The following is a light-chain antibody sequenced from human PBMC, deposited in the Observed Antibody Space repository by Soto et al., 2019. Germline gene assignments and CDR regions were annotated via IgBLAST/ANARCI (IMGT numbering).Light chain of an antibody. CDR2: TAA. Sequence: DIQMTQSPPSLSASVGDRVTITCRASQTISNYLNWYQQKSGQAPKLLIYTAASLQSVVPSRFSGSGSGTDFTLTITTLQPEDFATYYCQQRYSAPTTFGGGTKVDIK. V-gene: IGKV1-39*01. CDR1: QTISNY. CDR3: QQRYSAPTT. J-gene: IGKJ4*01.